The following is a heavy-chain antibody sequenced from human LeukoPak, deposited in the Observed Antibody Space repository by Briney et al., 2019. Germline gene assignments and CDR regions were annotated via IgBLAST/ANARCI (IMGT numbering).Heavy chain of an antibody. Sequence: GGSLRLSCAASGFTFISYWMSWVRQAPGKGLEWVANIKQDGSEKYYVDSVKGRFTISRDNAKKSLYLLMNSLRAEDTAVYYCARDDTVTTRVGFIDWGQGTLVTVSS. J-gene: IGHJ4*02. CDR1: GFTFISYW. V-gene: IGHV3-7*01. D-gene: IGHD4-17*01. CDR3: ARDDTVTTRVGFID. CDR2: IKQDGSEK.